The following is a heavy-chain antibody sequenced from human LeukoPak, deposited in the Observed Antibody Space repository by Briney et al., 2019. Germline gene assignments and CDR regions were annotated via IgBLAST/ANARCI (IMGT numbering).Heavy chain of an antibody. CDR3: AREQTTVTTDWFDP. CDR2: IIPILGIA. D-gene: IGHD4-11*01. V-gene: IGHV1-69*04. CDR1: GGTLSSYA. J-gene: IGHJ5*02. Sequence: SVEVSCKASGGTLSSYAISWVRQAPGQGLEWMGRIIPILGIANYAQKFQGRVTITADKSTSTAYMELSSLRSEDTAVYYCAREQTTVTTDWFDPWGQGTLVTVSS.